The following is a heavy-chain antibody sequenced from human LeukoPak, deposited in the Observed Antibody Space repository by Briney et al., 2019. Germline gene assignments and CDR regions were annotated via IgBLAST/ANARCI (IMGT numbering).Heavy chain of an antibody. CDR2: INHSGST. CDR3: ARHKGPYFDY. CDR1: GGSFSGYY. V-gene: IGHV4-34*01. J-gene: IGHJ4*02. Sequence: PSETLSLTCAVYGGSFSGYYWSWIRQPPGKGLEWIGEINHSGSTNYNPSLKSRVTISVDTSKNQFSLKLSSVTAADTAVYYCARHKGPYFDYWGQGTLVTVSS.